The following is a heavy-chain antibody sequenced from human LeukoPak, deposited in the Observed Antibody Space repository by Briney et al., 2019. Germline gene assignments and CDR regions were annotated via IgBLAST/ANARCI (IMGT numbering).Heavy chain of an antibody. D-gene: IGHD6-6*01. CDR3: ARTSIAARRANAFDI. CDR1: GGSISSGGYS. CDR2: IYHSGST. Sequence: SETLSLTCAVSGGSISSGGYSWSWLRQPPGTGLEWIGYIYHSGSTYYNPSLKSRVTISVDRSKNQFSLKLSSVTAADTAVYYCARTSIAARRANAFDIWGHGTMVTVSS. V-gene: IGHV4-30-2*01. J-gene: IGHJ3*02.